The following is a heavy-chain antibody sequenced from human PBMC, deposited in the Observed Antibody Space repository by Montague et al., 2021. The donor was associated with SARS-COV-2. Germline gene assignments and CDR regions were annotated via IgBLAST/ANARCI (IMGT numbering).Heavy chain of an antibody. V-gene: IGHV4-31*03. CDR1: GDSIGSGGFY. J-gene: IGHJ3*02. CDR2: IYHSGST. CDR3: ARGGFYDCAATSCTTTDAFDI. Sequence: TLSLTCSVSGDSIGSGGFYCTWIRHLPGKGLEWLGNIYHSGSTYFNPSLKSRLTMSVDTSKQHFSLNLTSVTAADTAAYYCARGGFYDCAATSCTTTDAFDIWGQGTMVTVPS. D-gene: IGHD2-2*01.